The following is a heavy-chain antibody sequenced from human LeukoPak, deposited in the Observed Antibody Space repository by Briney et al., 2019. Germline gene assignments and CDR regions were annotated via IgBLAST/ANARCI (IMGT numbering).Heavy chain of an antibody. CDR3: ARDGPVTI. J-gene: IGHJ4*02. D-gene: IGHD4-17*01. Sequence: SETLSLTCAVSGGSISSSNWWSWIRQHPGKGLEWIGYIYYSGSTYYNPSLKSRVTISVDTSKNQFSLKLSSVTAADTAVYYCARDGPVTIWGQGTLVTVSS. V-gene: IGHV4-31*11. CDR2: IYYSGST. CDR1: GGSISSSNW.